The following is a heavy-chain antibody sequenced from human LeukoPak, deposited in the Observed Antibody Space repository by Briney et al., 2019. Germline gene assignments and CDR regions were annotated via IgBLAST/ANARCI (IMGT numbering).Heavy chain of an antibody. CDR1: GFTLSSNY. D-gene: IGHD5/OR15-5a*01. CDR2: IYSGGST. CDR3: AGEEGLGLKYFQH. J-gene: IGHJ1*01. Sequence: PGGSLRLSCAASGFTLSSNYMSWVRQAPGKGLEGVSVIYSGGSTFYADSVKGRFTISRDNSKNTLYLQMNSLRAEDTAVYHCAGEEGLGLKYFQHWGQGTLVTVSS. V-gene: IGHV3-53*01.